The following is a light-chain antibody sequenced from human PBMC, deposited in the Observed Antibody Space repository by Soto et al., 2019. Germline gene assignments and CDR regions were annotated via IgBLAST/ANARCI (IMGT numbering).Light chain of an antibody. Sequence: DIQMTQSPSSLSASVGDRVTITCRASQSISSYLSWYQQKPGKAPKLLLYTASSLQSGVPSRFSGSESGTDFTLTISSLQPEDFATYDCQQSYSTPWTVAQGTKVEIK. CDR1: QSISSY. CDR2: TAS. CDR3: QQSYSTPWT. V-gene: IGKV1-39*01. J-gene: IGKJ1*01.